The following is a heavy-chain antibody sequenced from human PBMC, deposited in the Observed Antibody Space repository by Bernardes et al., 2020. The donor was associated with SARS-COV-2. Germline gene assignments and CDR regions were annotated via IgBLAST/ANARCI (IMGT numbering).Heavy chain of an antibody. J-gene: IGHJ6*02. V-gene: IGHV4-39*01. CDR2: IYSIGSF. D-gene: IGHD2-21*02. CDR1: GGSTSSSSYY. CDR3: VGSSCGIDCYIGELRSWDYRMDV. Sequence: PETLSPTCTVAGGSTSSSSYYCGWLRQPPGKGLDWIGRIYSIGSFHYNSCPQCPFSESVHTSKNQMFLRLVDVNAADTAIYYCVGSSCGIDCYIGELRSWDYRMDVWGQGAEVTVS.